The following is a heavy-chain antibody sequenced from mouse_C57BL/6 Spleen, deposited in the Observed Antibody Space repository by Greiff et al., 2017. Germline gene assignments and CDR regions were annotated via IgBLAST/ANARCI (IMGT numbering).Heavy chain of an antibody. CDR2: INPSNGGT. D-gene: IGHD1-1*01. J-gene: IGHJ1*03. CDR1: GYTFTSSW. Sequence: QVQLQQPGTELVKPGASVKLSCKASGYTFTSSWMHWVKQSPRQGLEWIGNINPSNGGTNYNEKFKSKATLTVDKSSSTAYMQLSSLTSEDSAVYYCARTYGSSYWYFDVWGTRTTVTVAS. V-gene: IGHV1-53*01. CDR3: ARTYGSSYWYFDV.